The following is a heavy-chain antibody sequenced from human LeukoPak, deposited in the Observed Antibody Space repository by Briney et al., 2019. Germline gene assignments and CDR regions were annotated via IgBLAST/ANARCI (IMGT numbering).Heavy chain of an antibody. V-gene: IGHV4-38-2*02. D-gene: IGHD2-15*01. J-gene: IGHJ4*02. CDR3: ARVVRYCSGGSCYNVDY. CDR1: GYSISSGYY. CDR2: IYHSGST. Sequence: SEALSLTCTVSGYSISSGYYWGWIRQPPGKGLEWIGSIYHSGSTYYNPSLKSRVTISVDTSKNQFSLKLSSVTAADTAVYYCARVVRYCSGGSCYNVDYWGQGTLVTVSS.